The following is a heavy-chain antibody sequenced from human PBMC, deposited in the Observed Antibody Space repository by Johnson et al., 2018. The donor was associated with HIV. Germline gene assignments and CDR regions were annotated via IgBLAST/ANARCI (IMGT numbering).Heavy chain of an antibody. CDR1: GFSFSSYG. CDR3: ARDNWNEDI. J-gene: IGHJ3*02. D-gene: IGHD1-20*01. V-gene: IGHV3-NL1*01. Sequence: QVQLVESGGGVVQPGGSLRLSCAASGFSFSSYGMHWVRQAPGKGLEWVSVIYSGGSTYYADSVKGRFTISRDNSKNTLYLQMNSLRAEDTAVYYCARDNWNEDIWGQGTMVTVSA. CDR2: IYSGGST.